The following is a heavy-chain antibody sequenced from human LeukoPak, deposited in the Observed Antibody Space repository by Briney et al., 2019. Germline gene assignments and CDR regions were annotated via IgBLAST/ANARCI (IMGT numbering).Heavy chain of an antibody. CDR2: IYYSGST. CDR1: GGSISSSSSY. D-gene: IGHD3-22*01. Sequence: SETLSLTCTVSGGSISSSSSYWGWIRQPPGKGLEWIGSIYYSGSTYYNPSLKSRVTISVDTSKNQFSLKLSSVTAADTAVYYCARRPATYYYDSSGYYADNYFDYWGQGTLVTVSS. V-gene: IGHV4-39*01. J-gene: IGHJ4*02. CDR3: ARRPATYYYDSSGYYADNYFDY.